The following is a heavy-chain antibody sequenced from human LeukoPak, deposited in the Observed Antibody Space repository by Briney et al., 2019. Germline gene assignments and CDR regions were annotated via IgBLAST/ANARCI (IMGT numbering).Heavy chain of an antibody. CDR3: ARDHDAVGTTIDH. CDR1: EFTFSSYW. Sequence: GGSLRLSCAASEFTFSSYWMHWVRQAPGEGLVWVSRIKSDGSVTWYADSVKGRFTISRDNAKNMLYLQMNSLRDEDTAVYFCARDHDAVGTTIDHWGQGTLVTVSS. V-gene: IGHV3-74*01. J-gene: IGHJ4*02. CDR2: IKSDGSVT. D-gene: IGHD1-14*01.